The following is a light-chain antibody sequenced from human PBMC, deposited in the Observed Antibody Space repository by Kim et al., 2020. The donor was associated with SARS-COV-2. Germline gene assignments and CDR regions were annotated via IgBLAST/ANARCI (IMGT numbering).Light chain of an antibody. J-gene: IGKJ2*01. CDR2: AAS. Sequence: SASIVDRVTITCRASHGISNYLAWFQQKPGKVPQRLIYAASSLQSGVPSRFSGSRSGTEFTLTISSLQPEDVAMYYCLQHNSYPYTFGQGTKLEI. CDR1: HGISNY. V-gene: IGKV1-17*03. CDR3: LQHNSYPYT.